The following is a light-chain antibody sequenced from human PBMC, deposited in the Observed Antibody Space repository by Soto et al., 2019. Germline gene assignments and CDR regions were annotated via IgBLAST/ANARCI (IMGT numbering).Light chain of an antibody. J-gene: IGKJ2*01. CDR2: SAA. Sequence: DIQMTQSPSSLSVSIGDSITITCRASQNIGTSLNWYQMKLGRAPQLLIYSAATLQSGAPSRFSGGGSGTDFTLTIKNLQPDDFATYSCQQSYKAPYTFGLGTMLEIK. CDR3: QQSYKAPYT. CDR1: QNIGTS. V-gene: IGKV1-39*01.